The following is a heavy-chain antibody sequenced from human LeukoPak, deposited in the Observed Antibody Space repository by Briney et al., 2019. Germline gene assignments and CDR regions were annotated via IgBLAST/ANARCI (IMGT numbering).Heavy chain of an antibody. Sequence: PSETLSLTCTVSGGSISSSSYYWSWIRQPAGKGLEWIGRIYTSGSTNYNPSLKSRVTISVDTSKNQFSLKLSSVTAADTAVYYCARAPMPNYYYYMDVWGKGTTVTVSS. V-gene: IGHV4-61*02. D-gene: IGHD2-2*01. CDR3: ARAPMPNYYYYMDV. CDR2: IYTSGST. J-gene: IGHJ6*03. CDR1: GGSISSSSYY.